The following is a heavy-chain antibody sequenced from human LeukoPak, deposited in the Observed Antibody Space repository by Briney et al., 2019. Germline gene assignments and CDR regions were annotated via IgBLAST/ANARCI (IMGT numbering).Heavy chain of an antibody. J-gene: IGHJ6*02. CDR3: ARRQVVGGNYYGIDV. CDR1: GFTFGSYD. CDR2: IDTGGDT. Sequence: GGSLRLSCAASGFTFGSYDMHWVRHSTGKGLEWVSGIDTGGDTYYPGSVKGRFTISRENAKTSLYLQMNSLRAGDTAVYYCARRQVVGGNYYGIDVWGQGTTVTVSS. D-gene: IGHD2-15*01. V-gene: IGHV3-13*04.